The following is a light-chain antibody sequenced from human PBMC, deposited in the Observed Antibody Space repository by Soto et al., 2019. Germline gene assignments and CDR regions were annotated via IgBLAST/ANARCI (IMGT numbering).Light chain of an antibody. Sequence: DIQMTQSRSSLSASLGDSVTISCRASQRIGNDFAWYQHKPGEAPKRLIYAVSRLQSGVPSRFSGSASGAACTLTIGSRQPKDFATYFCLQHNNFPLTFGQGTNVYIK. CDR2: AVS. CDR3: LQHNNFPLT. V-gene: IGKV1-17*01. CDR1: QRIGND. J-gene: IGKJ1*01.